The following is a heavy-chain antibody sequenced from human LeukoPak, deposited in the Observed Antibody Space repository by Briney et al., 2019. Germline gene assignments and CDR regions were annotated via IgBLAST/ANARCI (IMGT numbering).Heavy chain of an antibody. CDR3: ARLFHPALSGNYPFDY. V-gene: IGHV4-61*08. J-gene: IGHJ4*02. CDR1: GGSISSGGYY. CDR2: IYYSGST. D-gene: IGHD1-26*01. Sequence: PSETLSLTCTVSGGSISSGGYYWSWIRQHPGKGLEWIAYIYYSGSTSYNPSLKSRVTISVDTSKNQFSLKLNSVTAADTAMYYCARLFHPALSGNYPFDYWGQGTLVTVSS.